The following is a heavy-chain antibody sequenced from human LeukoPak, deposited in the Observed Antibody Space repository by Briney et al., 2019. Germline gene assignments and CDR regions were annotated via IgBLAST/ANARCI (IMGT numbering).Heavy chain of an antibody. Sequence: SETLSLTCAVYGGSLSGYYWSWIRQPPGKGLEWIGEINHSGSTNYNPSLKSRVTISVDTSKNQFSLKLSSVTAADTAVYYCARVSATSDYWGQGTLVTVSS. V-gene: IGHV4-34*01. CDR2: INHSGST. CDR3: ARVSATSDY. CDR1: GGSLSGYY. D-gene: IGHD6-25*01. J-gene: IGHJ4*02.